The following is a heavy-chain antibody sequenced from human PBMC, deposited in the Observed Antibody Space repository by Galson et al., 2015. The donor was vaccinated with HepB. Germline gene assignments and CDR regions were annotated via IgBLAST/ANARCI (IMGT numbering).Heavy chain of an antibody. J-gene: IGHJ3*02. Sequence: QSGAEVKKPGESLKISCKGSGYSFTSYWIGWVRQMPGKGLEWMGIIYPGDSDTRYSPSFQGQVTISADKSISTAYLQWSSLKASDTAMYYCARRYGIPYIPYDAFDIWGQGTMVTVSS. CDR1: GYSFTSYW. D-gene: IGHD4-17*01. V-gene: IGHV5-51*01. CDR2: IYPGDSDT. CDR3: ARRYGIPYIPYDAFDI.